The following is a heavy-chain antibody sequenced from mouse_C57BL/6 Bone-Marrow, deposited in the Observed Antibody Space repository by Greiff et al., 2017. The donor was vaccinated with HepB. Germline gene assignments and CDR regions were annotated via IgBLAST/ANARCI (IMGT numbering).Heavy chain of an antibody. CDR3: ARLHTEVAY. J-gene: IGHJ3*01. CDR1: GFTFSSYG. D-gene: IGHD1-1*01. V-gene: IGHV5-6*01. CDR2: ISSGGSYT. Sequence: EVQVVESGGDLVKPGGSLKLSCAASGFTFSSYGMSWVRQTPDKRLEWVATISSGGSYTYYPDSVKGRFTISRDNAKNTLYLQMSSLKSEDTAMYYCARLHTEVAYWGQGTLVTVSA.